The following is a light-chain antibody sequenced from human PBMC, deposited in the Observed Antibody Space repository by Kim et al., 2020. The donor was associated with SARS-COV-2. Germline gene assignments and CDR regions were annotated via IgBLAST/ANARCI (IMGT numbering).Light chain of an antibody. CDR2: EDN. CDR1: SGRFASNN. J-gene: IGLJ3*02. CDR3: QSYGSNDRGV. V-gene: IGLV6-57*02. Sequence: KTSTHACTGNSGRFASNNVQWYQHRPGSAPTTVMYEDNQRDPGVPDRFSGSIDSSSNSASLTISGLKTEDEADYYCQSYGSNDRGVFGGATQLTVL.